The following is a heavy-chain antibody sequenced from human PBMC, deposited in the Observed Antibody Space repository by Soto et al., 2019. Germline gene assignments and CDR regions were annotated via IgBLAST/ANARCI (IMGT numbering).Heavy chain of an antibody. CDR2: ISWNSKDT. V-gene: IGHV3-9*01. CDR1: GFNFEDYG. CDR3: GKGIPPEQ. D-gene: IGHD2-21*01. Sequence: EVQLVESGGGLVQPGRSLRLSCRDSGFNFEDYGMHWVRQAPGKGLEWVSSISWNSKDTGYADSVRGRFTTSRDNAKNSLYLEMNSLRPEDTALYFCGKGIPPEQWGQGTQVTVSS. J-gene: IGHJ4*02.